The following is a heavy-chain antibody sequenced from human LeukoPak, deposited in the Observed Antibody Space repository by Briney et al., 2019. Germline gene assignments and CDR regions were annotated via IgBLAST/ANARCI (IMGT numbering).Heavy chain of an antibody. Sequence: GGSLRLSCAASGFTFISYDMHGVPQAPGKGREWGGVISDDGRSKDYADSVKGRFTISRDNSKDTLYRQMNSLRDEDTAVNYCAKRPSDYGDYVSYFDYWGQGTLVTVSS. CDR1: GFTFISYD. D-gene: IGHD4-17*01. V-gene: IGHV3-30*18. CDR3: AKRPSDYGDYVSYFDY. J-gene: IGHJ4*02. CDR2: ISDDGRSK.